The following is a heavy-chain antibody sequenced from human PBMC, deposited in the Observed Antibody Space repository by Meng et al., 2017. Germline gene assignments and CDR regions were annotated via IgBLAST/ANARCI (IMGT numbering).Heavy chain of an antibody. V-gene: IGHV4-30-2*01. CDR3: ARARTTNQSKYRNAYNWFDP. CDR2: IYHSGST. D-gene: IGHD2/OR15-2a*01. Sequence: QLQLQESGSGLVKPSQTLSLTCAVSGGSISSGGYSWSWLRQPPGKGLEWIGYIYHSGSTHYNPSLKSRVIMSVDTSKNQFSLKLYSVTAADTAVYYCARARTTNQSKYRNAYNWFDPWGQGTLVTVS. CDR1: GGSISSGGYS. J-gene: IGHJ5*02.